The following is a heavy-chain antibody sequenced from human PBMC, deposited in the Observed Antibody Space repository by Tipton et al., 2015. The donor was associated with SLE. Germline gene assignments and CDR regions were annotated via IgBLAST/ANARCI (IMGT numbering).Heavy chain of an antibody. J-gene: IGHJ2*01. Sequence: TLSLTCTVSGGSISSYYWSWIRQPPGKGLEWIGYIYYSGSTNCNPSLKSRVTISVDTSKNQFSLKLSSVTAADTAVYYCARGRAAASYWYFDLWGRGTLVTVSS. V-gene: IGHV4-59*01. CDR1: GGSISSYY. CDR3: ARGRAAASYWYFDL. D-gene: IGHD6-13*01. CDR2: IYYSGST.